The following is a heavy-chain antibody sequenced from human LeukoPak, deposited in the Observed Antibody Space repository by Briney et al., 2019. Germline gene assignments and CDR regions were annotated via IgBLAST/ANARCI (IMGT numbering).Heavy chain of an antibody. D-gene: IGHD3-10*01. CDR1: GYTFTSYA. Sequence: ASVKVSCKASGYTFTSYAMHWVRQAPGQRLEWMGWINAGNGNTKYSQEFQGRVTITRDTSASTAYMELSSLRSEDTAVYHCARDYQNYYYGSGSYPFDYWGQGTLVTVSS. CDR3: ARDYQNYYYGSGSYPFDY. CDR2: INAGNGNT. J-gene: IGHJ4*02. V-gene: IGHV1-3*01.